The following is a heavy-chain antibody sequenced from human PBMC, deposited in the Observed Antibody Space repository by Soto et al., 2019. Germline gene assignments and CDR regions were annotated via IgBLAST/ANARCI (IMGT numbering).Heavy chain of an antibody. J-gene: IGHJ4*02. CDR1: GGSVSSGGYY. CDR3: ARGGTRGSSFY. CDR2: LHDSGKT. Sequence: QVQLQEAGPGLVKPSESLSLTCTVSGGSVSSGGYYGSWIRQTPGKGLEWISSLHDSGKTNYNPSLNSRVLISLDTSKNQFSLNLASVTAADTAVYYCARGGTRGSSFYWGQGTLVTVSS. D-gene: IGHD6-13*01. V-gene: IGHV4-61*08.